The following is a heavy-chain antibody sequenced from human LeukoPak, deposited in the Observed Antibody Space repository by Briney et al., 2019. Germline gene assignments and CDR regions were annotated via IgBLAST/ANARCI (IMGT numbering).Heavy chain of an antibody. CDR3: ASLYGSGSYYNPYYYGMDV. V-gene: IGHV3-11*01. CDR2: ISSSGSTI. D-gene: IGHD3-10*01. J-gene: IGHJ6*02. Sequence: GGSLRLSCAVSGITLSNYGMSWIRQAPGKGLEWVAYISSSGSTIYYADSVKGRFTISRDNAKNSLYLQMNSLRAEDTAVYYCASLYGSGSYYNPYYYGMDVWGQGTTVTVSS. CDR1: GITLSNYG.